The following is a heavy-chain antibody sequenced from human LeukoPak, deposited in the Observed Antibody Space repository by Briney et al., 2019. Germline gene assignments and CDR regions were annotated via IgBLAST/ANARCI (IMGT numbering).Heavy chain of an antibody. CDR3: AKDRRYCSGGSCRTGGAVDY. CDR1: GFTFSSYG. CDR2: IRYDGSNK. D-gene: IGHD2-15*01. V-gene: IGHV3-30*02. J-gene: IGHJ4*02. Sequence: SGGSLRLSCAASGFTFSSYGMHWVRQAPGKGLEWVAFIRYDGSNKYYADSVKGRFTISRDNSKNTLYLQMNSLRAEDTAVYYCAKDRRYCSGGSCRTGGAVDYWGQGTLVTVSS.